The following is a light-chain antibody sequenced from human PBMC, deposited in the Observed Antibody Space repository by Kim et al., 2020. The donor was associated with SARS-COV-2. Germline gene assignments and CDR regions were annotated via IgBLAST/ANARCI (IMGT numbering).Light chain of an antibody. CDR3: QQHQKWRPAPS. CDR1: HRIVIS. Sequence: PGEGATRPCSASHRIVISFSLDQQPRGQAPRLIIYDTAIRATGTPDRFSGSGSGTDFTLTISILKPEDFDIYYCQQHQKWRPAPSFGGGTKVDIK. V-gene: IGKV3-11*01. J-gene: IGKJ4*02. CDR2: DTA.